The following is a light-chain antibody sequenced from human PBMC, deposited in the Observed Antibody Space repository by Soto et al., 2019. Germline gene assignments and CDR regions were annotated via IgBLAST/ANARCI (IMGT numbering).Light chain of an antibody. CDR1: QSVSSY. V-gene: IGKV3-11*01. CDR3: QQRSNWPT. Sequence: EIVVTQSQATLSLSPGERATLSCSARQSVSSYLAWYQQKPGQAPRLLIYDASNRATGIPARFSGSGSGTDFTLTISSLEPEDVAVYYCQQRSNWPTFGQGTKVEIK. CDR2: DAS. J-gene: IGKJ1*01.